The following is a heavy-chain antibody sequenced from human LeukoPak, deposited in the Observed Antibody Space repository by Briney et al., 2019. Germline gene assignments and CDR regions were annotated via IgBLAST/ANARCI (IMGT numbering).Heavy chain of an antibody. Sequence: SETLSLTCAVYGVSFSGYYWSWLRQPPGKGLEWLGFMHYRGNTNSNPSLRSRVTISMDTSKNQFSLKLSSGTAADTAVYYCARDSPFEWDVFGDSFDIWGQGTVVTVS. V-gene: IGHV4-59*01. J-gene: IGHJ3*02. D-gene: IGHD1-26*01. CDR2: MHYRGNT. CDR3: ARDSPFEWDVFGDSFDI. CDR1: GVSFSGYY.